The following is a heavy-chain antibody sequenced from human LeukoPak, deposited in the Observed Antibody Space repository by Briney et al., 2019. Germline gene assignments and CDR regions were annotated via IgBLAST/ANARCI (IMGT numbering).Heavy chain of an antibody. J-gene: IGHJ3*02. V-gene: IGHV3-15*01. CDR2: IKSKTDSETM. CDR1: GITFSNAW. CDR3: ITDPGEWQPI. D-gene: IGHD3-16*01. Sequence: GGSLRLSCAVSGITFSNAWMSWVRQAPGKGLEWVGRIKSKTDSETMDYAAPVKGRFIISREDSINTLYLQMNRLNVEDTAVYYCITDPGEWQPIWGQGTMVTVS.